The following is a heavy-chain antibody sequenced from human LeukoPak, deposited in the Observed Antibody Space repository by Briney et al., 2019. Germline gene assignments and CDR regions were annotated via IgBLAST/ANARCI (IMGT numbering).Heavy chain of an antibody. V-gene: IGHV1-46*01. CDR1: GYTFTSYY. CDR2: INPSGGST. J-gene: IGHJ4*02. D-gene: IGHD3-22*01. CDR3: ARDFAHVRYHGRSGYTN. Sequence: GASVKVSCKASGYTFTSYYIHWVRQAPGQGLEWMGIINPSGGSTNYAQKFQGRVTMTRDMSTSTVYMEMGSLRSEDTAVYYCARDFAHVRYHGRSGYTNWGQGTLVTVSS.